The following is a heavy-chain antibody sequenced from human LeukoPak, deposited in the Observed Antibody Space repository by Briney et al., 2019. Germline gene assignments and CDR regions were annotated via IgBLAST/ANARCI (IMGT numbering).Heavy chain of an antibody. V-gene: IGHV3-53*01. Sequence: GGSLRLSCAASGFTVSSNYMSWVRQAPGKGLEWVSVIYSGGSIYYADSVKGRFTISRDNSKNTLYLQMNSLRAEDTAVYYCARERTLLSYYGMDVWGQGTTVTVSS. CDR3: ARERTLLSYYGMDV. CDR1: GFTVSSNY. D-gene: IGHD1-1*01. CDR2: IYSGGSI. J-gene: IGHJ6*02.